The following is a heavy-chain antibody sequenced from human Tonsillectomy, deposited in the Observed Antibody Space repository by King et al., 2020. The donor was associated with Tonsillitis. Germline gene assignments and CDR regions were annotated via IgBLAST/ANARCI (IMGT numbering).Heavy chain of an antibody. D-gene: IGHD1-14*01. J-gene: IGHJ4*02. CDR3: AKDTPPGSVFDY. Sequence: VQLVESGGGLVQPGGSLRLSCVASGFTFHTSAMSWVRQAPGKGLEWVSAISGSGGSTYYADSVWGRFTISRDNSKNTLYLQMDSLRADDTAVYYCAKDTPPGSVFDYWGQGTLVTVSA. V-gene: IGHV3-23*04. CDR2: ISGSGGST. CDR1: GFTFHTSA.